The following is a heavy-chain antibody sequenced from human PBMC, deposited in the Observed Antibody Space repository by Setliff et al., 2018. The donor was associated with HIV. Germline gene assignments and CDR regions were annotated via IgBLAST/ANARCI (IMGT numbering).Heavy chain of an antibody. CDR1: GGSISSSSYY. CDR2: IYYSGST. CDR3: ARKTWEYYDTLTGYYRSPKNFDS. J-gene: IGHJ4*02. D-gene: IGHD3-9*01. Sequence: PSETLSLTCTVSGGSISSSSYYWGWIRQPPGKGLEWIGSIYYSGSTYYNPSLKSRVTISVDTSKNQFFLKLSSVTAPDTAIYYCARKTWEYYDTLTGYYRSPKNFDSWGQGTLVTVSS. V-gene: IGHV4-39*01.